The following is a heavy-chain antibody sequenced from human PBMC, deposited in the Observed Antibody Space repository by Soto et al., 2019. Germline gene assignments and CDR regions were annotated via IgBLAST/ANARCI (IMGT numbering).Heavy chain of an antibody. CDR3: GREVAAAGTTLYYYYYYMDV. J-gene: IGHJ6*03. Sequence: ASVKVSCKASGYTFTSYDINWVRQATGQGLEWMGWMNPNSGNTGYAQKFQGRVTITRNTSISTAYMELSSLRSEDTAVYYCGREVAAAGTTLYYYYYYMDVWGKGTTVTVSS. V-gene: IGHV1-8*01. CDR1: GYTFTSYD. D-gene: IGHD6-13*01. CDR2: MNPNSGNT.